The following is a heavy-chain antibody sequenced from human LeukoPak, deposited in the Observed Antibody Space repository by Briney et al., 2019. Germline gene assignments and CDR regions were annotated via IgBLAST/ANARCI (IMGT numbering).Heavy chain of an antibody. V-gene: IGHV4-30-4*08. CDR1: GGSISSGDYY. CDR2: IYYSGST. CDR3: AREIGSGFPNDY. D-gene: IGHD6-19*01. J-gene: IGHJ4*02. Sequence: SETLSLTCTVSGGSISSGDYYWSWIRQPPGKGLEWIGYIYYSGSTYYNPSLKSRVTISVGTSKNQFSLKLSSVTAADTAVYYCAREIGSGFPNDYWGQGTLVTVSS.